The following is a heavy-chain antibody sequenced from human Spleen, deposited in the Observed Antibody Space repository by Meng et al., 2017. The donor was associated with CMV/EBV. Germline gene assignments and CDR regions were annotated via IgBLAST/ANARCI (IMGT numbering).Heavy chain of an antibody. CDR1: GFTFSSYD. V-gene: IGHV3-13*01. J-gene: IGHJ4*02. CDR3: VAQPGSSSYRAPPRHY. Sequence: GESLKISCAASGFTFSSYDMHWVRQATGKGLEWVSAIGTAGDTYYPGSVKGRFTISRDNAKNSLYLQMTSLRPEDTAFYYCVAQPGSSSYRAPPRHYWGQGTLVTVSS. CDR2: IGTAGDT. D-gene: IGHD6-13*01.